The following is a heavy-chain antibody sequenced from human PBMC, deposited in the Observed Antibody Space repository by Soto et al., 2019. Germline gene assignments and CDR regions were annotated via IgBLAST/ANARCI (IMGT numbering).Heavy chain of an antibody. CDR3: ASGSHVPHY. V-gene: IGHV4-39*07. CDR1: GDSLSSSTYY. D-gene: IGHD6-6*01. Sequence: SETLSLTCTVSGDSLSSSTYYWGWIRQPPGKGLEWIGSIHNTGSTYYNPSLKSRVTISVDRSKNQFSLKLSSVTAADTAVYYCASGSHVPHYWGQGTLVTVSS. CDR2: IHNTGST. J-gene: IGHJ4*02.